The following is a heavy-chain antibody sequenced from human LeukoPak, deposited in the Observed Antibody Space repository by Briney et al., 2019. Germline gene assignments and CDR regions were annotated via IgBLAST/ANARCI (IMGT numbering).Heavy chain of an antibody. CDR2: FCLGRDT. D-gene: IGHD3-16*01. Sequence: LETLSLTCTVSGDSVTNDFFWGWVRQPPGKELEWIGSFCLGRDTYYRPSLKSRVAISVDTSKNQFSLNLNSVTAADTAVYYCARWASISREPGGFFDHWGQGTLVTVSS. CDR1: GDSVTNDFF. CDR3: ARWASISREPGGFFDH. J-gene: IGHJ4*02. V-gene: IGHV4-38-2*02.